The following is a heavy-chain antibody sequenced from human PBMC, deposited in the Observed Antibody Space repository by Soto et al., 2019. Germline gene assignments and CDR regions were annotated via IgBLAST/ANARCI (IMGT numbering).Heavy chain of an antibody. CDR2: IYTAGII. V-gene: IGHV4-4*07. D-gene: IGHD1-1*01. Sequence: QMQLQESGPGLVKPSETLSLNCSVSGDSISDYYWTWLRQPAGKAPEWIGRIYTAGIIIYNPALKSRVTVSLDTSINQFSLKLNSVTAADTAVYYYATGKSRNYFDFWGQGALVTVSS. CDR1: GDSISDYY. CDR3: ATGKSRNYFDF. J-gene: IGHJ4*02.